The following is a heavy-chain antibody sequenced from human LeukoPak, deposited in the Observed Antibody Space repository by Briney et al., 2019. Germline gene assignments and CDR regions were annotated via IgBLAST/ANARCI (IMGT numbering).Heavy chain of an antibody. CDR3: AKDIGSSPVGGFDP. Sequence: GGSLRLSCAASGFTFSSYSMNWVRQAPGKGLEWVSSIRSSSSYIYYADSVKGRFTISRDNAKNSLYLQMNSLRAEDMALYYCAKDIGSSPVGGFDPWGQGTLVTVSS. CDR2: IRSSSSYI. V-gene: IGHV3-21*04. J-gene: IGHJ5*02. D-gene: IGHD2-15*01. CDR1: GFTFSSYS.